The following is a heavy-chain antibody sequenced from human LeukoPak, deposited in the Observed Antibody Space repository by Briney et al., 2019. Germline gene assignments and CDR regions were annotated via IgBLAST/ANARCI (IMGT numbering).Heavy chain of an antibody. CDR2: INRSGST. CDR3: ARGLGTVTTNWFDP. CDR1: GGSFSGYY. J-gene: IGHJ5*02. V-gene: IGHV4-34*01. Sequence: SETLSLTCAVYGGSFSGYYWSWIRQPPGKGLEWIGEINRSGSTNYNPSLKSRVTISVDTSKNQFSLKLSSVTAADTAVYYCARGLGTVTTNWFDPWGQGTLVTVSS. D-gene: IGHD4-17*01.